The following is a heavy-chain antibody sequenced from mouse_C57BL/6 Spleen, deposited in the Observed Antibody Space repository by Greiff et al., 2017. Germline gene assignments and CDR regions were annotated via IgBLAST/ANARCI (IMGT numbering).Heavy chain of an antibody. J-gene: IGHJ4*01. V-gene: IGHV2-2*01. CDR2: IWSGGST. D-gene: IGHD1-1*01. CDR1: GFSLTSYG. CDR3: ARYYYGSSRYAMDY. Sequence: VQLVESGPGLVQPSQSLSITCTVSGFSLTSYGVHWVRQSPGKGLEWLGVIWSGGSTDYNAAFISRLSISKDNSKSQVFFKMNSLQADDTAIYYCARYYYGSSRYAMDYWGQGTSVTVSS.